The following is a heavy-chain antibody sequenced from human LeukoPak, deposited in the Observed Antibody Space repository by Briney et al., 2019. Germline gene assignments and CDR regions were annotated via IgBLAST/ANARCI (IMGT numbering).Heavy chain of an antibody. Sequence: SETLPLTCTVSGGSISSDSYYWSWIRQPAGKGLEWIGRIYTSGSTNYNPSLKSRVTISVATSKHHFSLKLSSVTAADTAVYYCARDEQWLAHDAFDIWGQGTMVTVSS. J-gene: IGHJ3*02. CDR2: IYTSGST. D-gene: IGHD6-19*01. CDR3: ARDEQWLAHDAFDI. V-gene: IGHV4-61*02. CDR1: GGSISSDSYY.